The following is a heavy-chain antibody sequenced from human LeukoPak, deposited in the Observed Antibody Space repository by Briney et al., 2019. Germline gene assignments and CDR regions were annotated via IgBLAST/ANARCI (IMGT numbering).Heavy chain of an antibody. J-gene: IGHJ6*02. CDR2: MDTSGST. Sequence: ASETLSLTCTVSGGPLTSYYWSWIRQSAGKGLEWIGRMDTSGSTLYNPSLKSRVSISVDTSKNHFSLSLTSVTAADTAVYYCPYGHFYYGLDVWGRGTTVTVSS. CDR1: GGPLTSYY. D-gene: IGHD4-17*01. V-gene: IGHV4-4*07. CDR3: PYGHFYYGLDV.